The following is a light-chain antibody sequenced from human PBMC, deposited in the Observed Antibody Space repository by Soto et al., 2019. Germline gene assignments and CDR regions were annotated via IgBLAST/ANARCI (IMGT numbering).Light chain of an antibody. CDR1: SSNIGSNI. Sequence: QSVLSQPPSASGTPGQTVTISCSGRSSNIGSNIVNWYQQLPGTAPKLLIYIDDHRPSGVAGRFSGSKSGTSASLAISGLQSEDEADYYCSAWDASLGAILFGGGTKLTVL. J-gene: IGLJ3*02. CDR3: SAWDASLGAIL. CDR2: IDD. V-gene: IGLV1-44*01.